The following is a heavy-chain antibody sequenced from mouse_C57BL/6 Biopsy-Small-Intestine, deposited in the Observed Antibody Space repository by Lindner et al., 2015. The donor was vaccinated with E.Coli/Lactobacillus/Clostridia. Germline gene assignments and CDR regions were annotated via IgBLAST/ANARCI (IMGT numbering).Heavy chain of an antibody. CDR1: GFTFSDYG. V-gene: IGHV5-17*01. Sequence: VQLQESGGGLVMPGGSLKLSCAASGFTFSDYGMHWVRQAPEKGLEWVAYISSGSSTIYYADTVKGRFTISRDNAKNTLFLQMTSLRSEDTAMYYCANRGRDYYAMDYWGQGTSVTVSS. CDR2: ISSGSSTI. D-gene: IGHD3-3*01. CDR3: ANRGRDYYAMDY. J-gene: IGHJ4*01.